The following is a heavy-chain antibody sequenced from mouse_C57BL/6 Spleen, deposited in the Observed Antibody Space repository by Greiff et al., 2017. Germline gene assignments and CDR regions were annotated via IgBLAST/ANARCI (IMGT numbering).Heavy chain of an antibody. J-gene: IGHJ4*01. CDR3: AHYGSSYGAMDY. Sequence: QVQLQQPGAELVKPGASVKLSCKASGYTFTSYWMQWVKQRPGQGLEWIGEIDPSDSYTNYNQKFKGKATLTVDTSSSTAYMQLSSLTSEDSAVYYCAHYGSSYGAMDYGGQGTSVTVSS. CDR2: IDPSDSYT. V-gene: IGHV1-50*01. CDR1: GYTFTSYW. D-gene: IGHD1-1*01.